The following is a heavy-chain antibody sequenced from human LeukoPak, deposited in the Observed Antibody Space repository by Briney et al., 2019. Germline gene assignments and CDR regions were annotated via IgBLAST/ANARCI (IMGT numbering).Heavy chain of an antibody. CDR1: GGSFSGYY. J-gene: IGHJ4*02. Sequence: PSETLSLTCAVYGGSFSGYYWSWLRQPPGKGLEWIGEINHSGSTNYNPSLKSRVTISVDTSKNQFSLKLNSVTAADTAVYYCARARAHLKYYYDSSGYYYFDYWGQGTLVTVSS. CDR3: ARARAHLKYYYDSSGYYYFDY. CDR2: INHSGST. D-gene: IGHD3-22*01. V-gene: IGHV4-34*01.